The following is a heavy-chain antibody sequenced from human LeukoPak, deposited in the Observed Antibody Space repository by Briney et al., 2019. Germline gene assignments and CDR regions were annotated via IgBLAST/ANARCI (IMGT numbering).Heavy chain of an antibody. CDR3: ARFNWNGGIDY. CDR1: GFPFSSYN. Sequence: GGSLRLSCAASGFPFSSYNMSWVRQAPGKGLEWVSVIYSGGSTYYADSVKGRFTISRDNSKNTLYLQMNSLRAEDTAVYYCARFNWNGGIDYWGQGTLVTVSS. V-gene: IGHV3-53*01. CDR2: IYSGGST. J-gene: IGHJ4*02. D-gene: IGHD1-20*01.